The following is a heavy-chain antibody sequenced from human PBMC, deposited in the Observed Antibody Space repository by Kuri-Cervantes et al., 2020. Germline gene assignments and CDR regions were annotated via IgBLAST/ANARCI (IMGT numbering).Heavy chain of an antibody. D-gene: IGHD6-19*01. V-gene: IGHV4-30-4*01. CDR2: IYYSGST. CDR3: SRGVFSSQWLVLWSDP. Sequence: LRLSCTLSGGSISSGDYYGSWIRQPPGKGLEWIWYIYYSGSTYYNPSLKSRVTTSVDTSKNQFSLKRSSVTAADPAVYYCSRGVFSSQWLVLWSDPWGQGTLVTVSS. CDR1: GGSISSGDYY. J-gene: IGHJ5*02.